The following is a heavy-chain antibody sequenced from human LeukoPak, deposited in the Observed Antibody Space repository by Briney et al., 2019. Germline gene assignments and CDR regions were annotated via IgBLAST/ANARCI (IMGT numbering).Heavy chain of an antibody. CDR1: GGSFSGYY. CDR2: INHSGST. J-gene: IGHJ3*02. Sequence: PAETLSLTCAVYGGSFSGYYWSWIRQPPGKGLEWIGEINHSGSTNYNPSLKSRVTISVDTSKNQFSLKLSSVTAADTAVYYCARLGYCSSTSCRDAFDIWGQGTMVTVSS. CDR3: ARLGYCSSTSCRDAFDI. V-gene: IGHV4-34*01. D-gene: IGHD2-2*01.